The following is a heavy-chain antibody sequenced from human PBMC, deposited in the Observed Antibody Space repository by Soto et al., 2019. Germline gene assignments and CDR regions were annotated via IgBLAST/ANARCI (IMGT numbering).Heavy chain of an antibody. CDR3: ARVTLGSSIAARREVGNLYYFDY. CDR2: IYSGGST. D-gene: IGHD6-6*01. J-gene: IGHJ4*02. Sequence: GSLRLSCAASGFTVSSNYMSWVRQAPGKGLEWVSVIYSGGSTYYADSVKGRFTISRDNSKNTLYLQMNSLRAEDTAVYYCARVTLGSSIAARREVGNLYYFDYWGQGTLVTVSS. CDR1: GFTVSSNY. V-gene: IGHV3-66*01.